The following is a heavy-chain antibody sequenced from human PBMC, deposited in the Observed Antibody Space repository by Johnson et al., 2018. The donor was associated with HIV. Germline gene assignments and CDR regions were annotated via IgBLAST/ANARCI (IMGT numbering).Heavy chain of an antibody. V-gene: IGHV3-15*01. Sequence: VQLVESGGGLVKPGGSLRLSCAASGFTFSNAWMHWVRQAPGKGLAWVGRIKRTTNGGTLDYAALIKGSFTLSGGTSKNTLDLQMNSLKTADTAVYYCTTDRRALGYYYDSSGYYSRAFDFWGQGTMVTVSS. CDR2: IKRTTNGGTL. CDR3: TTDRRALGYYYDSSGYYSRAFDF. J-gene: IGHJ3*01. CDR1: GFTFSNAW. D-gene: IGHD3-22*01.